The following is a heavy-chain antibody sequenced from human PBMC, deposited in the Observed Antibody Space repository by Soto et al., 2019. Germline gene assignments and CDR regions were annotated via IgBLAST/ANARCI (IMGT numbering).Heavy chain of an antibody. J-gene: IGHJ6*03. CDR2: ISAYNGNT. V-gene: IGHV1-18*01. D-gene: IGHD6-13*01. CDR3: ARKVAAAGRAFFYYYYYMDV. CDR1: GYTFTSYG. Sequence: QVQLVQSGAEVKKPGASVKVSCKASGYTFTSYGISWVRQAPGQGLEWMGWISAYNGNTNYAQKLQGRVTMTTDTSTSTAYMELRSLRSDDTAVYYCARKVAAAGRAFFYYYYYMDVWGKGTTVTVSS.